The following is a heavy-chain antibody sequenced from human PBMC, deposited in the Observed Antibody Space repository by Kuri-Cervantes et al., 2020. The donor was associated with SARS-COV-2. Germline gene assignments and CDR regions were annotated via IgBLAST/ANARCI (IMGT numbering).Heavy chain of an antibody. CDR2: ISAYNGNT. Sequence: GQVSCKASGYTFTSYGISWVRQAPGQGLEWMGWISAYNGNTNYAQKLQGRVTMTTDTSTSTAYMELRSLRSDDTAVYYCARDGGLVVPAAGNWFDPWGQGTLVTVSS. D-gene: IGHD2-2*01. CDR1: GYTFTSYG. CDR3: ARDGGLVVPAAGNWFDP. J-gene: IGHJ5*02. V-gene: IGHV1-18*01.